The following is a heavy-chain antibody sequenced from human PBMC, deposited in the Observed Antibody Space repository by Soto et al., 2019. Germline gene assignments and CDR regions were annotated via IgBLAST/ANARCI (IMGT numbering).Heavy chain of an antibody. D-gene: IGHD3-10*01. J-gene: IGHJ4*02. CDR2: IYRGGSV. CDR3: ARSMMVRGVLFDL. V-gene: IGHV3-53*01. CDR1: GFSVSGNY. Sequence: GGSLRLSCAVSGFSVSGNYMSWVRQAPGKGLDWVSVIYRGGSVYYADSVKGRSTISRDESQNTLYLQMNSLRADDTAVYYCARSMMVRGVLFDLWGQGTLVTVSS.